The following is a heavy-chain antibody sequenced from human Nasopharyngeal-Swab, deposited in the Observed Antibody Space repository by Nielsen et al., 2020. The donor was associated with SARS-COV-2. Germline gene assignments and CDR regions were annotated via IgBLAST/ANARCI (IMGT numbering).Heavy chain of an antibody. Sequence: GESLKISCTASGFMFSSFDMEWVRQAPGKGLEWVSRINFDGHHAQYADSVKGRFTISRDNARNTLYLQLNSLRGEDTALYFCARDVGGATDFRGQGTLVTVSS. CDR2: INFDGHHA. V-gene: IGHV3-74*01. J-gene: IGHJ4*02. CDR3: ARDVGGATDF. CDR1: GFMFSSFD. D-gene: IGHD3-10*01.